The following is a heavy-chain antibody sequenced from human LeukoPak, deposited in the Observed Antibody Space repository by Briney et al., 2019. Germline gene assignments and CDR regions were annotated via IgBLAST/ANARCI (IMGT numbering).Heavy chain of an antibody. CDR2: ISAYTGNT. Sequence: ASVKVSCKASGYTFTSYGISCVRQVPGQGLEWMGWISAYTGNTNYAQKLQGRVTMTTDTSTSTAYMELRSLRSDDTAVYYCARDQDYYDNSGYPHPFDYWGQGTLVTVSS. CDR1: GYTFTSYG. D-gene: IGHD3-22*01. CDR3: ARDQDYYDNSGYPHPFDY. J-gene: IGHJ4*02. V-gene: IGHV1-18*01.